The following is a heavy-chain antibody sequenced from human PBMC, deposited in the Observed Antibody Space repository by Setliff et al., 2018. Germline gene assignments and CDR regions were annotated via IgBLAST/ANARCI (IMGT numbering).Heavy chain of an antibody. CDR1: GYTFTRYA. CDR3: TRGQRAWSY. D-gene: IGHD6-19*01. J-gene: IGHJ4*02. Sequence: ASVKVSCKASGYTFTRYAISWVRQAPGQGPEWMGWISAYNGITNYALKLQDRVIMTADTSTNTVYLDLRSLRSDDSAMYYCTRGQRAWSYWGQGTLVTVSS. V-gene: IGHV1-18*01. CDR2: ISAYNGIT.